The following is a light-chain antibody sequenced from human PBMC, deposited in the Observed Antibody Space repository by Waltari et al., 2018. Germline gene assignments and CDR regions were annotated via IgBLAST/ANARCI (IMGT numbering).Light chain of an antibody. CDR3: QQCDDVPFT. CDR1: QDISNC. Sequence: IQMTQSPTSLSASVGDRVTITCQASQDISNCLNWYQQKPVRASKLLIYDASILEPGVPSRLRGSGSGTHFSFTISGLQPDDIGTYFCQQCDDVPFTFGPGTKV. CDR2: DAS. J-gene: IGKJ3*01. V-gene: IGKV1-33*01.